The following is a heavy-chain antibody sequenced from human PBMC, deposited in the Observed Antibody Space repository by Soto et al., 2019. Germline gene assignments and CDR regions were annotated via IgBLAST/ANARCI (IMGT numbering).Heavy chain of an antibody. CDR2: INAGNGNT. J-gene: IGHJ6*02. CDR1: GYTFTSYA. CDR3: ARDRITIFGVVTPLYYYYGMDV. V-gene: IGHV1-3*01. D-gene: IGHD3-3*01. Sequence: AASVKVSCKASGYTFTSYAMHWVRQAPGQRLEWMGWINAGNGNTKYSQKFQGRVTITRDTSASTAYMELSSLRSEDTAVYYCARDRITIFGVVTPLYYYYGMDVWGQGTTVTVSS.